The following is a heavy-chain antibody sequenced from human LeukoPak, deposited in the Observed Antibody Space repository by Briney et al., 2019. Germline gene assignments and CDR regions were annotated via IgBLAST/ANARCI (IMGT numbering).Heavy chain of an antibody. J-gene: IGHJ4*02. V-gene: IGHV1-69*01. CDR3: ARAPYSSSSNFDY. D-gene: IGHD6-6*01. CDR1: GYSFTSYA. CDR2: IIPIFGTA. Sequence: KISCKGSGYSFTSYAISWVRQAPGQGLEWMGGIIPIFGTANYAQKFQGRVTITADESTSTAYMELSSLRSEDTAVYYCARAPYSSSSNFDYWGQGTLVTVSS.